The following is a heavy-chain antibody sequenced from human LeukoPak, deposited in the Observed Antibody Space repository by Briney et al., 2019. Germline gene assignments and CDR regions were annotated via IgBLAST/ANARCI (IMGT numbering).Heavy chain of an antibody. D-gene: IGHD5-12*01. Sequence: ASVKVSCEASGGTFSSYAISWVRQAPGQGLEWMGGIIPIFGTANYAQKFQGRVTITADESTSTAYMELSSLRSEDTAVYYCARELXEGGYENYYFDYWGQGTLVTVSS. CDR3: ARELXEGGYENYYFDY. CDR2: IIPIFGTA. CDR1: GGTFSSYA. J-gene: IGHJ4*02. V-gene: IGHV1-69*13.